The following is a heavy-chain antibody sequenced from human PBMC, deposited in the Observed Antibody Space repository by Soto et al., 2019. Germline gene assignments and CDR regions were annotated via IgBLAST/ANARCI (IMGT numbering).Heavy chain of an antibody. Sequence: GGSLRLSCAASGFTFDDYAMHWVRQAPGKGLEWVSGISWNSGSIGYADSVKGRFTISRDNAKNSLYLQMNSLRAEDTALYYCAKGKEWLVYAIRFSYMDVWGKGTTVTVSS. CDR1: GFTFDDYA. V-gene: IGHV3-9*01. CDR3: AKGKEWLVYAIRFSYMDV. CDR2: ISWNSGSI. D-gene: IGHD2-8*01. J-gene: IGHJ6*03.